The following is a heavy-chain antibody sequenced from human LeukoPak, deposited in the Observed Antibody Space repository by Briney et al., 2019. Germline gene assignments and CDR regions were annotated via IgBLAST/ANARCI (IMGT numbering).Heavy chain of an antibody. CDR3: ARGVSDYYGSGSYYNWFDP. J-gene: IGHJ5*02. CDR1: GGSISSGSYY. D-gene: IGHD3-10*01. V-gene: IGHV4-61*02. Sequence: SQTLSLTCTVSGGSISSGSYYWSWIRQPAGKGLEWIGRIYTSGSTNYNPSLKSRVTISVDTSKNQFSLKLGSVTAADTAVYYCARGVSDYYGSGSYYNWFDPWGQGTLVTVSS. CDR2: IYTSGST.